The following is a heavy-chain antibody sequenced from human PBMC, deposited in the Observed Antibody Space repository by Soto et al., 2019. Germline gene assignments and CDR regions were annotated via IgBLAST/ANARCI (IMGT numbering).Heavy chain of an antibody. V-gene: IGHV3-33*01. Sequence: QVQLVESGGGVVQPGRSLRLSCAASGFTFSSYGMHWVRQAPGKGREWVAVIWYDGSNKYYADSVKGRFTISRDNSKNTLYLQMNSLRAEDTAVYYCARDTYCSGGSCDGGSVDYWGQGTLVTVSS. J-gene: IGHJ4*02. CDR1: GFTFSSYG. CDR3: ARDTYCSGGSCDGGSVDY. D-gene: IGHD2-15*01. CDR2: IWYDGSNK.